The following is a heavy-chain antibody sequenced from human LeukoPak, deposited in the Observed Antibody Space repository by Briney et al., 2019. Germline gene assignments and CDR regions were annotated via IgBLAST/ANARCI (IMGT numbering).Heavy chain of an antibody. D-gene: IGHD2-15*01. CDR2: IKSRIDGGTT. CDR3: TTGWLDY. J-gene: IGHJ4*02. Sequence: NPGGSLRLSCAGSGFTFTKAYMSWVRQAPGKGLEWVGRIKSRIDGGTTDFAAPVKGRFTISRDDSKNMLYLQMNSLKNEDTAVYYCTTGWLDYWGQGSLVTVSS. V-gene: IGHV3-15*07. CDR1: GFTFTKAY.